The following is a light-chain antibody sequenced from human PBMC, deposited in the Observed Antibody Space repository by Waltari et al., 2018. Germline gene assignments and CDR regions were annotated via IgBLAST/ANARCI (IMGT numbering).Light chain of an antibody. V-gene: IGKV3-20*01. CDR2: GAS. CDR1: QSVSRT. J-gene: IGKJ1*01. CDR3: QHYVRLPAT. Sequence: EFVLKQSPGTLSLSPGERATLSCRASQSVSRTLAWYQQKPGQAPKLLIYGASIRATGIPDRFTGSGSGTDVSLTISSLEPEDVARYFCQHYVRLPATFGQGTKVEIK.